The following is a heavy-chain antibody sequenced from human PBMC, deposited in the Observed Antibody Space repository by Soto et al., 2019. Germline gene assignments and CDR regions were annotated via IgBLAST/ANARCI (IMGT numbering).Heavy chain of an antibody. J-gene: IGHJ4*02. Sequence: QVQLQQWGAGLLKPSETLSLTCAVYGGSFSDYYWSWIRQPPGKGLEWIGEINHSGSTTYNPSLKSRVTISVDTSKNQFSLKLSSVTAAATAFYYCARGPNIRTFDYWGQGTLVTVSS. CDR2: INHSGST. V-gene: IGHV4-34*01. CDR3: ARGPNIRTFDY. CDR1: GGSFSDYY.